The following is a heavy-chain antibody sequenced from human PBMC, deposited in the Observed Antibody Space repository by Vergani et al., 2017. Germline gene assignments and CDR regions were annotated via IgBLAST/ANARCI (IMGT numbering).Heavy chain of an antibody. D-gene: IGHD6-25*01. CDR1: GGPFKNSA. CDR2: IITFFGTT. J-gene: IGHJ6*03. CDR3: ASIPRGSAGSYYYYMDV. V-gene: IGHV1-69*13. Sequence: QVQLVQSGAEVKKPGSSVKVSCKASGGPFKNSAFSWVRQVPGQGLEWMGRIITFFGTTDYAQKFQGRFTITADESTSTAYMELSSLRSEDTAVYYCASIPRGSAGSYYYYMDVWGKGTTVTVSS.